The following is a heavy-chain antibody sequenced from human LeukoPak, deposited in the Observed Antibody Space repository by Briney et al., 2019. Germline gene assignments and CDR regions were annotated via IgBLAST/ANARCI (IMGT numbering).Heavy chain of an antibody. D-gene: IGHD3-22*01. CDR2: IYTSGST. CDR3: AGGPYDSSGYHYGHRWFDP. V-gene: IGHV4-61*02. Sequence: PSETLSLTCTVSGGSISSGSYYWSWIRQPAGKGLEWIGRIYTSGSTNYNPSLKSRVTISVDTSKNQFSLKLSSVTAADTAVYYCAGGPYDSSGYHYGHRWFDPWGQGTLVTVSS. CDR1: GGSISSGSYY. J-gene: IGHJ5*02.